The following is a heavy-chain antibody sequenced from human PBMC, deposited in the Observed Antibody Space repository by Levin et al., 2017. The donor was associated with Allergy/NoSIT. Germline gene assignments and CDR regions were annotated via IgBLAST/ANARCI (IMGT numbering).Heavy chain of an antibody. Sequence: GGSLRLSCAASGFTFSNYAMSWVRQAPGKGLEWVSAISGSGGSTYYADSVKGRFTISRDNSKNTLSLQLNSLIADDTTVYYCEGGSGGWYEYPLDDWGQGILVTVSA. CDR3: EGGSGGWYEYPLDD. J-gene: IGHJ4*02. CDR2: ISGSGGST. CDR1: GFTFSNYA. D-gene: IGHD6-19*01. V-gene: IGHV3-23*01.